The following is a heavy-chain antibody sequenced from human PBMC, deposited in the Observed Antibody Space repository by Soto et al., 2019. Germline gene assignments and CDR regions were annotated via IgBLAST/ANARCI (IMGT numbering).Heavy chain of an antibody. CDR1: GYSFTRNW. Sequence: GESLKICCQSSGYSFTRNWIAWVRQMPGKGLEWMGIIYPGDSDTRYSPSFQGQVTISADKSINTAYLQWSSLKVSDTAMYYCARHSGTAESDSHWGQGTLVTVSS. V-gene: IGHV5-51*01. CDR2: IYPGDSDT. D-gene: IGHD6-13*01. CDR3: ARHSGTAESDSH. J-gene: IGHJ1*01.